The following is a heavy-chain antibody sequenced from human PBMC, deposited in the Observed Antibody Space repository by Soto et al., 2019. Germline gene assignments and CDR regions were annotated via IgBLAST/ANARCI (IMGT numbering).Heavy chain of an antibody. CDR3: ARGSLTVTTPKNGGIGAFDI. J-gene: IGHJ3*02. CDR1: GGSFSGYY. V-gene: IGHV4-34*01. Sequence: SETLSLTCAVYGGSFSGYYWIWIRQPPGKGLEWIGEINHSGSTNYNPSLKSRVTISVDTSKNQFSLKLSSVTAADTAVYYCARGSLTVTTPKNGGIGAFDIWGQGTMVTVSS. CDR2: INHSGST. D-gene: IGHD4-17*01.